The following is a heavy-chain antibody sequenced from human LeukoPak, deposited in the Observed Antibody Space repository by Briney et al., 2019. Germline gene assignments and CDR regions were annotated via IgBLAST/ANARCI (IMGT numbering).Heavy chain of an antibody. CDR1: GFTFSSYG. Sequence: GGSLRLSCAASGFTFSSYGIHWVRPAPGKGLEWVSYISSSSSTIYYADSVKGRFTISRDNAKNSLYLQMNSLRDEDTAVYYCARVGDYGDYNFDYWGQGTLVTVSS. J-gene: IGHJ4*02. D-gene: IGHD4-17*01. CDR3: ARVGDYGDYNFDY. V-gene: IGHV3-48*02. CDR2: ISSSSSTI.